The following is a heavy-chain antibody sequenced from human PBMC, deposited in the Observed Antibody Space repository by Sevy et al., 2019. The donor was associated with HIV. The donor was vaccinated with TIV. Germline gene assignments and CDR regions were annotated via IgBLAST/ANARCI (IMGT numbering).Heavy chain of an antibody. CDR2: IRFDGSMK. D-gene: IGHD3-3*01. CDR3: AKDHYDYRTGYYGYYGMDV. Sequence: GGSLRLSCAASGFRFSDYGMHWVRQAPGKGLEWVSLIRFDGSMKYIADSVKGRFTISRDKVKHTLYLQMNSLRPEDTAVYYCAKDHYDYRTGYYGYYGMDVWGQGTTVTVSS. J-gene: IGHJ6*02. V-gene: IGHV3-30*02. CDR1: GFRFSDYG.